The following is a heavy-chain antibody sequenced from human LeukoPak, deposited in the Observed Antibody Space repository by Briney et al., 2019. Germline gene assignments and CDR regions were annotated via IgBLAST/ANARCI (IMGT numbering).Heavy chain of an antibody. D-gene: IGHD3-16*01. V-gene: IGHV1-69*13. CDR3: TTRACHAGGCSSSFYYYYGLHF. CDR1: GNSISNYA. CDR2: IIPIFGTA. J-gene: IGHJ6*02. Sequence: SVKVSCKASGNSISNYAVSWVRQAPGQGFEWMGGIIPIFGTADYAQKFQGRVTITADQSTSTTYMALSSLKSEDTATYYCTTRACHAGGCSSSFYYYYGLHFWGRGTTVSVSS.